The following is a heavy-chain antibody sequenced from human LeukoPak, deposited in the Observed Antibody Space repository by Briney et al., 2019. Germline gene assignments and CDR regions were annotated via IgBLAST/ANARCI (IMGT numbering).Heavy chain of an antibody. V-gene: IGHV4-34*01. Sequence: SETLSLTCAVYGGSFSGYYWSWIRQPPGKGLEWIGEINHSGSTNYNPSLKSRVTISVDTSKNQFSLKLSSVTAADTAVYYCARLTYWRSSPNFDYWGQGTLVTVSS. D-gene: IGHD6-13*01. J-gene: IGHJ4*02. CDR1: GGSFSGYY. CDR3: ARLTYWRSSPNFDY. CDR2: INHSGST.